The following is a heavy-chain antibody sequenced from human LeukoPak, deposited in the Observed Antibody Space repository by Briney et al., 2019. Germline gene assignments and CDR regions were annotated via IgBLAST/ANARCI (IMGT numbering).Heavy chain of an antibody. CDR2: IYYSGST. J-gene: IGHJ4*02. CDR1: GCSISSGTYY. D-gene: IGHD1-26*01. CDR3: ARNASDSGTSYFDY. Sequence: SETLSLTCTVSGCSISSGTYYWGWIRQPPGKGLEWIVSIYYSGSTSYNPSLKSRVTISVDTSKNQFSLKLDSVTAADTAVYYCARNASDSGTSYFDYWGQGTLVTVSS. V-gene: IGHV4-39*01.